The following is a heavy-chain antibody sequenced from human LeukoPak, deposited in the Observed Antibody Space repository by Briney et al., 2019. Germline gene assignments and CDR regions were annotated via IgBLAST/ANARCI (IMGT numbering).Heavy chain of an antibody. V-gene: IGHV1-2*02. Sequence: ASVKVSCKASGYTFTDNYIHWVRQAPPPGLEWMGWLNPNRGGTRYAQKFQGRVTVPRDTSISTAYVEVSSVRSDDTAVYYCAGARYCGGGCYYYFDYWGQGTLVTVS. J-gene: IGHJ4*02. CDR2: LNPNRGGT. D-gene: IGHD2-15*01. CDR3: AGARYCGGGCYYYFDY. CDR1: GYTFTDNY.